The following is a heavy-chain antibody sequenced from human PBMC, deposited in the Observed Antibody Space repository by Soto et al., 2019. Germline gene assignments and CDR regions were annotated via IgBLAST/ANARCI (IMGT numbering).Heavy chain of an antibody. CDR3: ARAGGLGAVAADY. J-gene: IGHJ4*02. D-gene: IGHD6-19*01. Sequence: QLQLQESGSGLVKPSQTLSLTCAVSGGSISSGGYSWSWIRQPPGKGREWIGYIYHSASTYYNPSLKRRVTISVERSKNQFSLKLSSVTAADTAVYYCARAGGLGAVAADYWSQGTLVTVSS. V-gene: IGHV4-30-2*01. CDR1: GGSISSGGYS. CDR2: IYHSAST.